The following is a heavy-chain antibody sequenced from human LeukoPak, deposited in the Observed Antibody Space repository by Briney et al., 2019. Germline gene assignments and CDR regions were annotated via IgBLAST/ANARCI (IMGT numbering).Heavy chain of an antibody. D-gene: IGHD5-18*01. J-gene: IGHJ4*02. CDR3: ARVLNGVQLWLQGGCYFDY. Sequence: ASVKVSCKASGYTFTSYDINWVRQATGQGLEWMGWMNPNSGNTGYAQKFQGRVTITRNTSISTAYMELSSLRSEDTAVYYCARVLNGVQLWLQGGCYFDYWGQGTLVTVSS. CDR1: GYTFTSYD. CDR2: MNPNSGNT. V-gene: IGHV1-8*03.